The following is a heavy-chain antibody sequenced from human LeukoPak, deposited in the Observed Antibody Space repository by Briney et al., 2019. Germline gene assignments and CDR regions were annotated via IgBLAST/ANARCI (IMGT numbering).Heavy chain of an antibody. CDR1: GFTFSSNA. CDR3: AAQNFDY. CDR2: ISDSGGGT. J-gene: IGHJ4*02. V-gene: IGHV3-23*01. Sequence: GGSLRLSCAASGFTFSSNAMSWVRQGPGQGLEWVSTISDSGGGTSYADSVKGRFPLSRDNSKSTPSLQTNSLRANDTAVYYCAAQNFDYWGQGTLVTVSS.